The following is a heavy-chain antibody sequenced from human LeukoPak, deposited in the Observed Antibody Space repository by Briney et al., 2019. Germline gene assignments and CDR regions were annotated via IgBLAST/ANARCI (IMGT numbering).Heavy chain of an antibody. D-gene: IGHD3-22*01. Sequence: SETLSLTCAVSGYSISSGYYWGWIRQPPRKGLEWSGSIYHSGSTYYNPPLHSRVTTTVDTSNNQFSLKMSSVAAAATAVYYCAKIYDSSAFDYWGQGILVTVSS. CDR3: AKIYDSSAFDY. V-gene: IGHV4-38-2*01. J-gene: IGHJ4*02. CDR1: GYSISSGYY. CDR2: IYHSGST.